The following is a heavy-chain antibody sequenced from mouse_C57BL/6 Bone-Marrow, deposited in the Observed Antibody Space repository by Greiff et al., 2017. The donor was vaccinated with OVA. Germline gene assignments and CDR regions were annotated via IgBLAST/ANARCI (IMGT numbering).Heavy chain of an antibody. CDR2: ISSGSSTI. V-gene: IGHV5-17*01. CDR1: GFTFSDYG. CDR3: ARSRGFY. J-gene: IGHJ2*01. Sequence: EVKLEESGGGLVKPGGSLKLSCAASGFTFSDYGMHWVRQAPEKGLEWVAYISSGSSTIYYADTVKGRFTISRDNAKNTLCLQMTRLRSEDTAMYYCARSRGFYWGQGTTLTVSS.